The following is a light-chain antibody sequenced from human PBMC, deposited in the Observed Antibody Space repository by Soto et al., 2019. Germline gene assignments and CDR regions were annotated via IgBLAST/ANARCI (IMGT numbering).Light chain of an antibody. CDR2: DVS. Sequence: QSVLTQPASVSGSPGQSITISCTGTSSDVGGYNYVSWYQQHPGKAPKLMIYDVSNRPSGVSNRVSGSKSGNTASMTISGLQAEDEDEYYCSSYTSTNTVVFGGGTKLTVL. CDR3: SSYTSTNTVV. CDR1: SSDVGGYNY. V-gene: IGLV2-14*03. J-gene: IGLJ2*01.